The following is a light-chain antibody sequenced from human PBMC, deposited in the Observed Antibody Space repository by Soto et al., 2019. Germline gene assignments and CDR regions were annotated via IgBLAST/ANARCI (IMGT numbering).Light chain of an antibody. Sequence: DIQMTQSPSSLSASVGDRVTITCRASQSLNSLLAWYQQKPGRAPKLLIYDASTLESGVPSRFSGSGSGTEFTLTISSLQPEDFGTYYCLQHTSYPWTFGQGTKVDIK. J-gene: IGKJ1*01. CDR3: LQHTSYPWT. V-gene: IGKV1-5*01. CDR1: QSLNSL. CDR2: DAS.